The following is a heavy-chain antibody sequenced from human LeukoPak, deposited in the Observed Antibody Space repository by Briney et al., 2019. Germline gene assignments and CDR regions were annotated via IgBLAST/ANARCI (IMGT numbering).Heavy chain of an antibody. CDR2: ISYDGSHK. D-gene: IGHD4-17*01. V-gene: IGHV3-30-3*01. CDR1: GFTFSSYA. Sequence: PGGSLRLSCAVSGFTFSSYAMHWVRQAPGKGLEWVAVISYDGSHKYYADSVKGRFTISRDNSKNTLYLQMSSLRAEDTAVYYCAREGASMNTVTYYYYGMDVWGQGTTVTVSS. CDR3: AREGASMNTVTYYYYGMDV. J-gene: IGHJ6*02.